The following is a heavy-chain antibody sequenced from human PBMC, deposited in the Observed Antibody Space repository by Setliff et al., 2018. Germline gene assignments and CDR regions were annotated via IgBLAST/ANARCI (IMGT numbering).Heavy chain of an antibody. Sequence: ESGFTFSTHAMHWVRQAPGKGLEWVAMIWSDGINKFYGGPVKGRFIVSRDNSKNTVFLQMNDLRVEDTAVYYCVTDPPNSGWSFDCWGQGTPVTVSS. V-gene: IGHV3-33*03. J-gene: IGHJ5*01. D-gene: IGHD6-19*01. CDR1: GFTFSTHA. CDR3: VTDPPNSGWSFDC. CDR2: IWSDGINK.